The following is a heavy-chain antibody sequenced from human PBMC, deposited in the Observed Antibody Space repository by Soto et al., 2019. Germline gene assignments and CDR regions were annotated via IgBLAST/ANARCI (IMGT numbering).Heavy chain of an antibody. CDR3: AHLTTGGFYFDY. CDR1: GFSLRTSGVG. J-gene: IGHJ4*02. V-gene: IGHV2-5*02. CDR2: IYWDDGK. Sequence: QITLKESGPTLVKPTQTLTLTCTSSGFSLRTSGVGVGWIRQPPGKALEWLALIYWDDGKRYSPSLKSRLTITKDTSKNQVVLRMTNMDPVDTATYYCAHLTTGGFYFDYWGQGTLVTVSS. D-gene: IGHD4-17*01.